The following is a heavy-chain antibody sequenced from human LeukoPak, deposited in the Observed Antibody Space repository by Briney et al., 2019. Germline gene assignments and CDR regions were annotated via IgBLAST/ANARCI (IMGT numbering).Heavy chain of an antibody. V-gene: IGHV3-30*02. D-gene: IGHD6-19*01. Sequence: GGSLRLSCAASGFTFSSYAMHWVRQAPGKGLEWVAFIRYDGSNKYYADSVKGRFTISRDNAKNSLYLQMNSLRAEDTAVYYCARGSVGWLVRHYMDVWGKGTTVTVSS. CDR1: GFTFSSYA. CDR3: ARGSVGWLVRHYMDV. J-gene: IGHJ6*03. CDR2: IRYDGSNK.